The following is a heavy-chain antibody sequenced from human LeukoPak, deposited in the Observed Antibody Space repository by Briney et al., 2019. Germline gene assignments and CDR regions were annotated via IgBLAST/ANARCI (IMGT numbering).Heavy chain of an antibody. CDR3: AGGRAVTDVGIFDY. CDR1: GFTFSSYG. Sequence: GRSLRLSCAASGFTFSSYGMHWVRQAPGKGLEWVAVISYDGSNKYYADSVKGRFTISRDNSKNTLYLQMNSLRAEDTAVYYCAGGRAVTDVGIFDYWGQGTLVIVSS. J-gene: IGHJ4*02. V-gene: IGHV3-30*03. D-gene: IGHD2-21*02. CDR2: ISYDGSNK.